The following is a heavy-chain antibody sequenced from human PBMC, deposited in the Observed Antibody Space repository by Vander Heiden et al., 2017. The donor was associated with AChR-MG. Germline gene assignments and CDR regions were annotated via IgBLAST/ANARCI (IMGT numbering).Heavy chain of an antibody. CDR1: GFTFSSYE. Sequence: EVQLVESGGGLVQPGGSLRLSCAASGFTFSSYEMNWVRQAPGKGLEWVSYISSSGSTIDYADSVKGRFTISRDNAKNSLYLQMNSLRAEDTAVYYCATDTAMADYWGQGTLVTVSS. D-gene: IGHD5-18*01. J-gene: IGHJ4*02. V-gene: IGHV3-48*03. CDR3: ATDTAMADY. CDR2: ISSSGSTI.